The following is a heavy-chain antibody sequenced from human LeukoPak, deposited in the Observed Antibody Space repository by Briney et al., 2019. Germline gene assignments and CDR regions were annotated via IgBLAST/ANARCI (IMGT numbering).Heavy chain of an antibody. CDR1: GFTFSSYA. D-gene: IGHD4-17*01. CDR2: IFGSGGST. CDR3: AKDRTTVTTGWFDP. J-gene: IGHJ5*02. V-gene: IGHV3-23*01. Sequence: GGSLGLSCAASGFTFSSYAMYWVRQAPGKGLEWVSGIFGSGGSTHYADSVKGRFTISRDNSKNTQYLQMNSLRAEDTAVYYCAKDRTTVTTGWFDPWGQGTLVTVSS.